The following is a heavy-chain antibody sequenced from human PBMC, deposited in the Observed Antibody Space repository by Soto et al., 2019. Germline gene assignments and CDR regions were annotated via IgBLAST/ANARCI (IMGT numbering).Heavy chain of an antibody. Sequence: SETLSLTCTVSGGSISSSSYYWGWIRQPPGKGLEWIGYIYYSGSTNYNPSLKSRVTISVDTSKNQFSLKLSSVTAADTAVYYCARATTVVTPFWFDPWGQGTLVTVSS. D-gene: IGHD4-17*01. CDR3: ARATTVVTPFWFDP. CDR1: GGSISSSSYY. CDR2: IYYSGST. J-gene: IGHJ5*02. V-gene: IGHV4-61*05.